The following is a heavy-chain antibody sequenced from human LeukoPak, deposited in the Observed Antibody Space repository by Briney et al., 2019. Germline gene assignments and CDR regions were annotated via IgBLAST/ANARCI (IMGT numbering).Heavy chain of an antibody. CDR1: GYTFTDYY. V-gene: IGHV1-2*02. CDR2: INPNSGGT. J-gene: IGHJ4*02. D-gene: IGHD3-3*01. CDR3: ASSENDFWFRGY. Sequence: ASVKVSYKASGYTFTDYYMHWVRQAPGQGLEWMGWINPNSGGTNYAQKFQGRVTMTRDTSISTAYMELSRLRSDDTAVYYCASSENDFWFRGYWGQGTLVTVSS.